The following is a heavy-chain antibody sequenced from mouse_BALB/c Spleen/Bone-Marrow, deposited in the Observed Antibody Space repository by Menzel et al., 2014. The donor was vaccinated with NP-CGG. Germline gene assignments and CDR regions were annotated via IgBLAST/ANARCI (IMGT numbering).Heavy chain of an antibody. J-gene: IGHJ2*01. CDR2: ISTYSGNT. V-gene: IGHV1-67*01. Sequence: QVQLKESGPELVRPGVSVKLSCKGSGYTFTAYAMHWVKQSHAKSLEWIGLISTYSGNTHYNQNFKGKATMAADKSSSTAYMELARLTSEDSPIYYCARNFYGSSYFDYWGQGTTLTVSS. D-gene: IGHD1-1*01. CDR1: GYTFTAYA. CDR3: ARNFYGSSYFDY.